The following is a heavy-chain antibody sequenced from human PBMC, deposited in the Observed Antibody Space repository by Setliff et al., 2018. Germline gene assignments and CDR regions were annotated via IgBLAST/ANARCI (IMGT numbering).Heavy chain of an antibody. J-gene: IGHJ5*02. V-gene: IGHV5-51*01. CDR1: RDSFTNYW. D-gene: IGHD2-2*01. CDR3: AQKHQRASWAFDP. CDR2: IFPADADT. Sequence: PRESLKISCKESRDSFTNYWIIWVRQVPGKGLEWMGMIFPADADTRYNPSFKGQVAMSLDRSITTAYLQWDSLKASDTAIYYCAQKHQRASWAFDPWGRGTLVTVSS.